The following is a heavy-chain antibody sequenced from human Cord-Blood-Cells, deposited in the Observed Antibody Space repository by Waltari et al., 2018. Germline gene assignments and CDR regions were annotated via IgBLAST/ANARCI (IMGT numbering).Heavy chain of an antibody. V-gene: IGHV1-2*02. CDR3: ARSGVVVPAAILAFDI. J-gene: IGHJ3*02. Sequence: QVQLVQSGAEVKKPGASVKVSCKASGYTFTGSYMHWVRQAPGQGLEGMGWIKPNSGGTNYAQKFQGRVTMTRDTSISTAYMELSRLRSDDTAVYYCARSGVVVPAAILAFDIWGQGTMVTVSS. CDR2: IKPNSGGT. CDR1: GYTFTGSY. D-gene: IGHD2-2*02.